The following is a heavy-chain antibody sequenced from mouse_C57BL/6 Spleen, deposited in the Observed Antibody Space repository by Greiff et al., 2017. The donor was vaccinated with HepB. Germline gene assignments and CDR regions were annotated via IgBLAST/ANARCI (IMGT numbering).Heavy chain of an antibody. J-gene: IGHJ2*01. Sequence: VQLQQSGPELVKPGASVKISCKASGYAFSSSWMNWVKQRPGKGLEWIGRIYPGDGDTNYNGKFKGKATLTADKSSSTAYMQLSSLTSEDSAVCFCARKANYDYFDYWGQGTTLTVSS. CDR2: IYPGDGDT. CDR1: GYAFSSSW. CDR3: ARKANYDYFDY. V-gene: IGHV1-82*01. D-gene: IGHD1-1*01.